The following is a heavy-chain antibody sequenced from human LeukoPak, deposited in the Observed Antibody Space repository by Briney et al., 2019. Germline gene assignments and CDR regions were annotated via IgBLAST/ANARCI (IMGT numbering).Heavy chain of an antibody. D-gene: IGHD3-10*01. J-gene: IGHJ4*02. CDR3: ARARGGGIGAGSYYNRLDY. CDR1: GYTFTSYG. V-gene: IGHV1-18*01. Sequence: ASVKVSCKASGYTFTSYGISWVRQAPGQGLEWIGWINVYNDNINYAQKVQGRVTMTTDTSTTTAYMELRSLISDDTAVYFCARARGGGIGAGSYYNRLDYWGQGTLVTVSS. CDR2: INVYNDNI.